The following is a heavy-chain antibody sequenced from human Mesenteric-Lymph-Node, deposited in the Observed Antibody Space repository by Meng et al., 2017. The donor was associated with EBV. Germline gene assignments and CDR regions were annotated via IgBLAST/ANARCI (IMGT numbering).Heavy chain of an antibody. CDR3: ARETTMTTSDAFDI. D-gene: IGHD4-17*01. CDR1: GGSISSGGYY. Sequence: VQLQGSGPGLVKPSETLSLTCAVSGGSISSGGYYWSWIRQPPGKGLEWIGYIDYTGNTYYNPSLKSRLTMSTDTSRNQFSLRLSSVTAADTAVYFCARETTMTTSDAFDIWGQGTMVTV. V-gene: IGHV4-30-4*01. CDR2: IDYTGNT. J-gene: IGHJ3*02.